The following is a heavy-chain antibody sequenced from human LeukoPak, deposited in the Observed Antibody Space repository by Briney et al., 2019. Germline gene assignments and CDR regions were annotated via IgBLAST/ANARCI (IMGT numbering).Heavy chain of an antibody. D-gene: IGHD6-13*01. V-gene: IGHV1-2*02. J-gene: IGHJ4*02. CDR2: ISPNSGGT. CDR1: GYTFTRYY. Sequence: ASVKVSCKASGYTFTRYYMHWVRQAPGQGLEGMGWISPNSGGTNYAQQFQGRVTMTRDTSISTAYMELSRLRSDDTAVYYCARDQGSSSWYLVYYFDYWGQGTLVTVSS. CDR3: ARDQGSSSWYLVYYFDY.